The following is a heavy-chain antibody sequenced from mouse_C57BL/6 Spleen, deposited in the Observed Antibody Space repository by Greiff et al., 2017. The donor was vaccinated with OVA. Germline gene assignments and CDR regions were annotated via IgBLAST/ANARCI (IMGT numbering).Heavy chain of an antibody. CDR2: ISYDGSN. D-gene: IGHD2-12*01. V-gene: IGHV3-6*01. CDR1: GYSITSGYY. J-gene: IGHJ4*01. CDR3: ARAPYSSMDY. Sequence: VQLQESGPGLVKPSQSLSLTCSVTGYSITSGYYWNWIRQFPGNKLEWMGYISYDGSNNYNPSLKNRISITRDTSKNQFFLKLNSVTTEDTATYYCARAPYSSMDYWGQGTSVTVSS.